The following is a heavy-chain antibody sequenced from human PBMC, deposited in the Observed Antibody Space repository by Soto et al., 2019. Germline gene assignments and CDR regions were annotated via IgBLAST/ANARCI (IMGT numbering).Heavy chain of an antibody. D-gene: IGHD1-7*01. CDR2: TRNKANSYTT. V-gene: IGHV3-72*01. J-gene: IGHJ4*02. CDR1: GFTFSDHY. Sequence: GGSLRLSCAASGFTFSDHYMDWVRQAPGKGLEWVGRTRNKANSYTTEYAASVKGRFTISRDDSKNSLYLQMNSLKTEDTAVYYCVSSTGNYRNFDYWGQGTLVTVSS. CDR3: VSSTGNYRNFDY.